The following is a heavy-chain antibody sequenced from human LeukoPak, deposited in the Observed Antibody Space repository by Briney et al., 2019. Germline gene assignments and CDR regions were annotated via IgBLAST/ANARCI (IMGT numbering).Heavy chain of an antibody. D-gene: IGHD3-10*01. CDR2: IYHSGST. CDR1: GGSISNYY. V-gene: IGHV4-38-2*02. Sequence: KPSETLSLTCTVSGGSISNYYWSWIRQPPGKGLEWIGSIYHSGSTYYNPSLKSRVTISVDTSKNQFSLKLSSVTAADTAVYYCARDLLTMVRGVTGAIFDYWGQGTLVTVSS. J-gene: IGHJ4*02. CDR3: ARDLLTMVRGVTGAIFDY.